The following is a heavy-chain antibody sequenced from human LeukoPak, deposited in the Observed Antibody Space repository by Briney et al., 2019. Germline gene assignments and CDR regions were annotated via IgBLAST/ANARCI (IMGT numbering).Heavy chain of an antibody. J-gene: IGHJ4*02. CDR1: GFTCSSYS. D-gene: IGHD2-15*01. CDR3: ARDPVVPNAY. CDR2: ISSSSSYI. V-gene: IGHV3-21*01. Sequence: GGSLRPSSAASGFTCSSYSMNLVRQAPGERLGRVSSISSSSSYIYYAHSVKGRFTIYRDNAKNSLYLQMNSLRAEDTAVYNCARDPVVPNAYWGQGTLVTVPS.